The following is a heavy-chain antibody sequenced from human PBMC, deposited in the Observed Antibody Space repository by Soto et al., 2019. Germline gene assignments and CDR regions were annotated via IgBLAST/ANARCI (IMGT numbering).Heavy chain of an antibody. D-gene: IGHD6-13*01. J-gene: IGHJ4*02. CDR2: IGYDGSNK. Sequence: QVQLVESGGGVVQPGRSRRLSCAASGFTFSSYGMHWVRQAPGKGLEWVAVIGYDGSNKYYADSVKGRFTISRDNSMNTLYLQMNSLRAEDTAVYYCARDGGSWYGSDYWGQGTLVTVSS. V-gene: IGHV3-33*01. CDR1: GFTFSSYG. CDR3: ARDGGSWYGSDY.